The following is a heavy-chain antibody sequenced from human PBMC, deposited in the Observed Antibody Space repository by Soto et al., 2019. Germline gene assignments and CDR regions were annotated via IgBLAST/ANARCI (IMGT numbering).Heavy chain of an antibody. D-gene: IGHD3-22*01. Sequence: QVQLQESGPGLVKPSETLSLTCTVSGDSISSYYCMWIRQPPGKGLESIGYLYYGRSANYNPSLTSRVTLSVDTSTNQCSLTLSSMTAADTAVYYCALRSMAVVPEYWGQGTLVTVSS. V-gene: IGHV4-59*01. J-gene: IGHJ4*02. CDR2: LYYGRSA. CDR1: GDSISSYY. CDR3: ALRSMAVVPEY.